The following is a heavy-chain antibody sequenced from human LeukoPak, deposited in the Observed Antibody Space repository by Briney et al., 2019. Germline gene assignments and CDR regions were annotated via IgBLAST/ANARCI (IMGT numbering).Heavy chain of an antibody. CDR2: IYTTGST. V-gene: IGHV4-61*02. D-gene: IGHD3-10*01. CDR1: GVSISSGTYY. J-gene: IGHJ5*02. Sequence: SETLSLTCTVSGVSISSGTYYWSWIRQPAGQGLEWIGRIYTTGSTNYNPSLKSRVTISVDTSKNQFSLKLSSVTAADTAVYYCAREAPKGYYGSGSQGFDPWGQGTLVTVSS. CDR3: AREAPKGYYGSGSQGFDP.